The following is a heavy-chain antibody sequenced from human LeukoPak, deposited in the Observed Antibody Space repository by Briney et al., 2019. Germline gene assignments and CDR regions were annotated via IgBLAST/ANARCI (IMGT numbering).Heavy chain of an antibody. D-gene: IGHD3-22*01. CDR1: GFTFSSYA. CDR3: ARALVFDSTAYYRGYFDY. CDR2: ISYDGRTE. Sequence: PGRSLRLSCAASGFTFSSYAMHWVRQAPGKGLEWVAVISYDGRTEYYADSVTGRFTISRDNSKNTFYLHMNSLRPEDTALYYCARALVFDSTAYYRGYFDYWGQGTLVTVSS. V-gene: IGHV3-30*04. J-gene: IGHJ4*02.